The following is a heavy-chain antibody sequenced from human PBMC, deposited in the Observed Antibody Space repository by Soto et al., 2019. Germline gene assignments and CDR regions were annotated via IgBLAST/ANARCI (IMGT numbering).Heavy chain of an antibody. D-gene: IGHD3-22*01. V-gene: IGHV4-34*01. J-gene: IGHJ5*02. Sequence: PSETLSLTCAVYGGSFSGYDWSWIRQPPGKGLEWIGEINHSGSTNYNPSLKSRVTISVDTSKNQFSLKPSSVTAADTAVYYCARGRAYYDRRGYHQWLHPWGQGTLVTGS. CDR2: INHSGST. CDR3: ARGRAYYDRRGYHQWLHP. CDR1: GGSFSGYD.